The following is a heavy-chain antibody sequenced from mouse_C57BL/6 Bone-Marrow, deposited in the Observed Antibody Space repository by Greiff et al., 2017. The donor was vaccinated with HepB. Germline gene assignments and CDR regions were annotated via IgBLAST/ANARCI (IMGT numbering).Heavy chain of an antibody. CDR3: ARDYGSSLYWYFDV. J-gene: IGHJ1*03. Sequence: EVQLQQSGPELVKPGASVKISCKASGYTFTDYYMNWVKQSHGKSLEWIGDINPNNGGTSYNQKFKGKATLTVDKSSSPAYMELRSLTSEDSAVYYCARDYGSSLYWYFDVWGTGTTVTVSS. D-gene: IGHD1-1*01. CDR2: INPNNGGT. V-gene: IGHV1-26*01. CDR1: GYTFTDYY.